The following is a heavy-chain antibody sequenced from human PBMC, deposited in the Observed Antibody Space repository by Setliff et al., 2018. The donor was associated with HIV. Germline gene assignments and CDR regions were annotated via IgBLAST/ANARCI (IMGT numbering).Heavy chain of an antibody. CDR1: GFTFRNYY. Sequence: GSLRLSCAASGFTFRNYYMSWVRQAPGKGLEWVANIKQDGSEENYVDSVKGRFTISRDNAKNSLHLQMNSLRAEDTAVYYCAREATLSYWGQGTLVTVSS. J-gene: IGHJ4*02. CDR2: IKQDGSEE. V-gene: IGHV3-7*01. CDR3: AREATLSY.